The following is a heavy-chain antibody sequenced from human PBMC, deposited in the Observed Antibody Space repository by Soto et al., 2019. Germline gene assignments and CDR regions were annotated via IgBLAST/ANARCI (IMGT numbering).Heavy chain of an antibody. D-gene: IGHD5-18*01. CDR1: GGSFSGYY. CDR2: INHSGST. J-gene: IGHJ4*02. CDR3: AREGYSYGHGGAPFDY. Sequence: QVQLQQWGAGLLKPSETLSLTCAVYGGSFSGYYWSWIRQPPGKGLEWIGEINHSGSTNYNPSLKSLVIISVYTSNYQFSMKLSSVTAADTAVYYCAREGYSYGHGGAPFDYWGQGTLVTVSS. V-gene: IGHV4-34*01.